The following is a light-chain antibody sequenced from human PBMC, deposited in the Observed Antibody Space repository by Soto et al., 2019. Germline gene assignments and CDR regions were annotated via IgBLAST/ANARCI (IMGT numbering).Light chain of an antibody. J-gene: IGKJ1*01. CDR1: QSISAW. CDR2: KAS. V-gene: IGKV1-5*03. CDR3: QQYYDYPWT. Sequence: DIPMTQSPSTLSASVGARVSITCRASQSISAWLAWYQQKPGKAPKPLIYKASSLESGVPSRFSGSVSGTEFTLTISSLQPDDFATYYCQQYYDYPWTFGQGTKVEI.